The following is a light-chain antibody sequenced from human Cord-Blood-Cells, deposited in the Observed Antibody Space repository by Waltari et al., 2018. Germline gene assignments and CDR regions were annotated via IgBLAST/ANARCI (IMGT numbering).Light chain of an antibody. J-gene: IGKJ3*01. V-gene: IGKV1-5*03. CDR1: QSISSW. CDR3: QQYNSYSFT. Sequence: DIQMTQSPSTLSASVGDRVTITCRASQSISSWLAWYQQKPGKAPKLLIYKASSLESGVPARFSGSGSGTEFTLTICSLQPDDFATYYCQQYNSYSFTFGPGTKVDIK. CDR2: KAS.